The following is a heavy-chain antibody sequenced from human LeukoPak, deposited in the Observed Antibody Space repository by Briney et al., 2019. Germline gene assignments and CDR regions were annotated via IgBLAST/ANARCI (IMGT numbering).Heavy chain of an antibody. D-gene: IGHD2-8*01. CDR3: ARGVRYCTNGVCYRPFDY. CDR2: IIPILGIA. V-gene: IGHV1-69*04. Sequence: ASVKVSCKASGGTFSSYAISWVRHAPGQGLEWMGRIIPILGIANYAQKFQGRVTITADKSTSTAYMELSSLRSEDTAVYYCARGVRYCTNGVCYRPFDYWGQGTLVTVSS. J-gene: IGHJ4*02. CDR1: GGTFSSYA.